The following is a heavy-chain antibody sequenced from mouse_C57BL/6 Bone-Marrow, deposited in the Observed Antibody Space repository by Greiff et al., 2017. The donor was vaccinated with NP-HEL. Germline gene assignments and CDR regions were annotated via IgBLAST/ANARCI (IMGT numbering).Heavy chain of an antibody. CDR3: AREETAQATFWFAY. CDR2: IYPGSGST. V-gene: IGHV1-55*01. J-gene: IGHJ3*01. Sequence: QVQLQQPGAELVKPGASVKMSCKASGYTFTSYWITWVKQRPGQGLEWIADIYPGSGSTNYNEKFKSKATLPVDTSSSTAYMQLSSLTSEDSAVYYCAREETAQATFWFAYWGQGTLVTVSA. CDR1: GYTFTSYW. D-gene: IGHD3-2*02.